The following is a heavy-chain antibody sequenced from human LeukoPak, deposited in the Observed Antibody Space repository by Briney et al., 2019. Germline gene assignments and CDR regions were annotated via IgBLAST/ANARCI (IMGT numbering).Heavy chain of an antibody. CDR2: IYYSGST. D-gene: IGHD6-13*01. J-gene: IGHJ5*02. CDR3: ARDGGYSSSWAPFDP. V-gene: IGHV4-59*01. Sequence: SETLSLTRTVSGGSISSYYWSWIRQPPGKGLEWIGYIYYSGSTNYNPSLKSRVTISVDTSKNQFSLKLSSVTAADTAVYYCARDGGYSSSWAPFDPWGQGTLVTVSS. CDR1: GGSISSYY.